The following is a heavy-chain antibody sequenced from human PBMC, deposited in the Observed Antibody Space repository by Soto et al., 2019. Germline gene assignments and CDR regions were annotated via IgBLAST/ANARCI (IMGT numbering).Heavy chain of an antibody. D-gene: IGHD6-6*01. CDR3: ARSPSRMAAETQLDP. Sequence: QVQLVQSGAEVRKPGASVKISCKASGYIFTSYAIHWLRQAPGQRLEWMGWINGGAGDTRYSVNFQGRGTFTRDTAATTAFMDLSSLSSADTAIYYCARSPSRMAAETQLDPWGQGTLVTVSS. CDR1: GYIFTSYA. J-gene: IGHJ5*02. CDR2: INGGAGDT. V-gene: IGHV1-3*01.